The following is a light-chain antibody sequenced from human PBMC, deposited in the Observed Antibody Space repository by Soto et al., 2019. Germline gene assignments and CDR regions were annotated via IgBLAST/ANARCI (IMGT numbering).Light chain of an antibody. CDR3: SSYRSISTVV. CDR2: DVS. V-gene: IGLV2-14*03. Sequence: QSALTQAASVSGSPGQSITISCTGTSSDIGGHNSVSWYQQHPGRAPKLVIYDVSSRPSGVSNRFSGSRSGNTASLTISGLQGEDEADYYCSSYRSISTVVFGGGTKLTVL. J-gene: IGLJ2*01. CDR1: SSDIGGHNS.